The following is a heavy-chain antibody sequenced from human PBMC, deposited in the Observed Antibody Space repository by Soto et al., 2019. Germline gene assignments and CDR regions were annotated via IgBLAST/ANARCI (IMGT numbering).Heavy chain of an antibody. V-gene: IGHV1-18*01. Sequence: QVRLVQSGVEVKKPGASVKVSCKASGYTFTSYGISWVRQAPGQGLEWMGWISAYNGNTNYAQKLQGRVTMTTDTSTSTAYMELRSLRSDDTAVYYCAILLPGPAAPDAFDIWGQGTMVTVSS. D-gene: IGHD6-13*01. J-gene: IGHJ3*02. CDR2: ISAYNGNT. CDR3: AILLPGPAAPDAFDI. CDR1: GYTFTSYG.